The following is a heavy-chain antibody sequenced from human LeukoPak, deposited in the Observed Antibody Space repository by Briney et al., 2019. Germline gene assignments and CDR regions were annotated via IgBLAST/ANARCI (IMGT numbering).Heavy chain of an antibody. CDR2: ISGSGGST. Sequence: GGSLRLSCAASGFTFSSYAMSWVRQAPGKGLEWVSAISGSGGSTYYADSVKGRFTISRDNSKNTLYLQMNSLRAEDTAVYYCAKDITGVLLWFGESGAFDIWGQGTMVTVSS. V-gene: IGHV3-23*01. CDR3: AKDITGVLLWFGESGAFDI. CDR1: GFTFSSYA. J-gene: IGHJ3*02. D-gene: IGHD3-10*01.